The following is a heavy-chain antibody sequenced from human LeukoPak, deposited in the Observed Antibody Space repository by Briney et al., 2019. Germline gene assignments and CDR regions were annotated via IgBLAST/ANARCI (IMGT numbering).Heavy chain of an antibody. CDR2: IYYSGST. Sequence: SETLSLTCTVSGGSISSYYWSWIRQPPGKGLEWIGYIYYSGSTNYNPSLKSRVTISVDTSKSQFSLKLSSVTAADTAVYYCARENYGSGSCFDYWGQGTLVTVSS. D-gene: IGHD3-10*01. J-gene: IGHJ4*02. CDR1: GGSISSYY. V-gene: IGHV4-59*01. CDR3: ARENYGSGSCFDY.